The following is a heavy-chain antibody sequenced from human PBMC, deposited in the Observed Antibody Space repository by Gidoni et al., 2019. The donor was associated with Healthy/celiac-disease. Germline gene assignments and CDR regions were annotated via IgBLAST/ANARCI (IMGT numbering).Heavy chain of an antibody. V-gene: IGHV4-39*01. Sequence: QLQLQESGPGLVKPSETLSLTCTVSGGSISSSSYYWGWIRQPPGKGLGWIGSIYYSGSTYYNPSLKSRVTISVDTSKNQCSLKLSSVTAADTAVYYCATPQTVAGTLDYWGQGTLVTVSS. J-gene: IGHJ4*02. CDR2: IYYSGST. CDR1: GGSISSSSYY. D-gene: IGHD6-19*01. CDR3: ATPQTVAGTLDY.